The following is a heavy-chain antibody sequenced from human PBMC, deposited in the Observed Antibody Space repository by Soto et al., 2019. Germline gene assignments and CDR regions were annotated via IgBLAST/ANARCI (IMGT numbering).Heavy chain of an antibody. Sequence: SETLSLTCTVSGGSISSGGYYWSWIRQHPGKGLEWIGYIYYSGSTYYNPSLKSRVTISVDTSKNQFSLKLSSVTAADTAVYYCATQYCRGGGGKMCGMDVGGKGTTFPFSS. D-gene: IGHD2-15*01. CDR2: IYYSGST. CDR3: ATQYCRGGGGKMCGMDV. CDR1: GGSISSGGYY. J-gene: IGHJ6*04. V-gene: IGHV4-31*03.